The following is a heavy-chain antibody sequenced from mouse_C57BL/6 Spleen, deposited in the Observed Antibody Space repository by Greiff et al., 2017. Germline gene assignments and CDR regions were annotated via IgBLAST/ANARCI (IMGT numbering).Heavy chain of an antibody. Sequence: QVQLQQSGAELVKPGASVKVSCKASGYTFTSYWMHWVKQRPGQGLEWIGRIYPSDSDTNYNQKFKGKATLTVDKSSSTAYMQLSSLTSEDSAVYYCAMGWFLFSMDYWGQGTSVTVSS. CDR2: IYPSDSDT. CDR1: GYTFTSYW. CDR3: AMGWFLFSMDY. J-gene: IGHJ4*01. D-gene: IGHD2-3*01. V-gene: IGHV1-74*01.